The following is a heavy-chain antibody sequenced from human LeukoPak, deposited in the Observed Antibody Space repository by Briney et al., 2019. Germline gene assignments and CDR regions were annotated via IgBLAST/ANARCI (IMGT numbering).Heavy chain of an antibody. J-gene: IGHJ3*02. CDR1: GYTFTSYY. V-gene: IGHV1-46*01. CDR2: INPSGGST. Sequence: GGSLRLSCAASGYTFTSYYMHWVRQAPGQGLEWMGIINPSGGSTSYAQKFQGRVTMTRDMSTSTVYMELSSLRSEDTAVYYCARAQYYYDSSDKEAFDIWGQGTMVTVSS. D-gene: IGHD3-22*01. CDR3: ARAQYYYDSSDKEAFDI.